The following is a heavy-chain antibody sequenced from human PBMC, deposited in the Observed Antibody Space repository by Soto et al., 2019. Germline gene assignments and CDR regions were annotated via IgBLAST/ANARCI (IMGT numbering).Heavy chain of an antibody. CDR3: ARGGQQLHGLDV. Sequence: QVQLVESGGGLGKPGWSLRRSCAAAGFTFSDDYMTGIRKDPGKGLEWVSYISSSGSPIYYADSVKGRFTLSRDDAKNSLYLQMNSLRAEDTAVFYCARGGQQLHGLDVWGQGTTVTVYS. D-gene: IGHD6-13*01. CDR1: GFTFSDDY. J-gene: IGHJ6*02. V-gene: IGHV3-11*01. CDR2: ISSSGSPI.